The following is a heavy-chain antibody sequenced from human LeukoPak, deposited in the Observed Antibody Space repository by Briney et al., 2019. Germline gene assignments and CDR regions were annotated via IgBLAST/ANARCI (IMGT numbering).Heavy chain of an antibody. V-gene: IGHV3-7*03. CDR2: IKQDGSEK. CDR3: ARKAYGLDV. CDR1: GFTFSSYW. Sequence: PGESLRLSCAPSGFTFSSYWMSWVRQAPGKGLEWVANIKQDGSEKYYVDSVKGRFTISRDNAKNSLYLQMNSLRAEDTAVYYCARKAYGLDVWGKGTTVTVSS. J-gene: IGHJ6*04.